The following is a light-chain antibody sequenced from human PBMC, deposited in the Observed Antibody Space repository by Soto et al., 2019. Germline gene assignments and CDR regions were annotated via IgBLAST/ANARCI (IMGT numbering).Light chain of an antibody. V-gene: IGLV3-9*01. J-gene: IGLJ2*01. CDR3: QVWDSTVV. CDR1: NIGSKN. CDR2: RDS. Sequence: SYELTQPLSVSVALGQTARITCGGNNIGSKNVHWYHQKPGQAPVLVIYRDSSRPSGIPERFSGSNSVNTATLTISRAQAGDEADYYCQVWDSTVVFGGGTKLTVL.